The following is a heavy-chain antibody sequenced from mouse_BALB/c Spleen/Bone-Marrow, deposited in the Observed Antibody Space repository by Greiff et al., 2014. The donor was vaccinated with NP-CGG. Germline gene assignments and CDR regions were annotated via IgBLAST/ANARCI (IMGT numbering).Heavy chain of an antibody. D-gene: IGHD1-1*01. V-gene: IGHV14-3*02. Sequence: VQLKESGAELVKPGGSVKLSCTASGFNIKNTYMHWVKQRPEKGLEWIGRIDPADGNTKYEPKFQGKAPITADTSSNTAYLQLSSLTSEDTAVYYCAMYYYGSSLFAYWGQGTLVTVSA. CDR3: AMYYYGSSLFAY. CDR1: GFNIKNTY. CDR2: IDPADGNT. J-gene: IGHJ3*01.